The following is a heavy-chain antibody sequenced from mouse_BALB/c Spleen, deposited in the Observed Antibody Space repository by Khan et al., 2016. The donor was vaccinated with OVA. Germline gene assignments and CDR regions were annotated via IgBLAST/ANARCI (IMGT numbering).Heavy chain of an antibody. V-gene: IGHV1-4*01. CDR3: VRDGADHRNDGWFAY. D-gene: IGHD2-14*01. Sequence: VQLQESGAELARPGASVKMSCKASGYTFTSYTIPWIKERPGQGLEWIGYINPSNGYTNYNQKFKDKATLTTDKSSTTAYLQLSSLTSDDSAVYYCVRDGADHRNDGWFAYWGQGTLVTVSA. CDR2: INPSNGYT. CDR1: GYTFTSYT. J-gene: IGHJ3*01.